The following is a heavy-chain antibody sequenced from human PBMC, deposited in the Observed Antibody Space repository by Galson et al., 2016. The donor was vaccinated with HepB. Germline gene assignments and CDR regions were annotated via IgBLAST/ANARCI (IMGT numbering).Heavy chain of an antibody. CDR2: IDPADSNT. V-gene: IGHV5-10-1*01. D-gene: IGHD3-10*01. CDR3: ARHPLLWFGDRSQHFDY. J-gene: IGHJ4*02. Sequence: QSGAEVTKPGESLRISCKGSGYTFTTHWINWVRQMPGKGLEWMGRIDPADSNTNYSPSFQGHVTFSVDKSISTAYLQWSSLKAPDTAIHYCARHPLLWFGDRSQHFDYGGQGTLVTVSS. CDR1: GYTFTTHW.